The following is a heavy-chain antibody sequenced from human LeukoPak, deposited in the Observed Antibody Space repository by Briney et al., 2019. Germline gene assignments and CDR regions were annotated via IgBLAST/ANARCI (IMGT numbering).Heavy chain of an antibody. CDR1: GDSISGFY. D-gene: IGHD4-17*01. J-gene: IGHJ6*03. CDR3: ARGLPSYGDYVDYFFYMDV. Sequence: PSETLSPTCTVSGDSISGFYWSWIRQPAGKGLQWIGRISTSGSTNYNPSLKSRVTMSVDRSTNEFSLTVRSVTAADTALYYCARGLPSYGDYVDYFFYMDVWGKGTTVTVSS. CDR2: ISTSGST. V-gene: IGHV4-4*07.